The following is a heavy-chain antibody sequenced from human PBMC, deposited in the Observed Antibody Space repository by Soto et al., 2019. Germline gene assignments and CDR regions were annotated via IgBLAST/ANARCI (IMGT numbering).Heavy chain of an antibody. CDR2: IYYSGST. Sequence: SETMSVTCSVSGGSSSSYYWSWIRQPPGKGLEWIGYIYYSGSTNYNPSLKSRVTISVNTSENQFSLKLSSVTAADTAVYYCARHIALSGSFPFDYWGQGTLVTVSS. CDR1: GGSSSSYY. J-gene: IGHJ4*02. V-gene: IGHV4-59*08. CDR3: ARHIALSGSFPFDY. D-gene: IGHD3-3*01.